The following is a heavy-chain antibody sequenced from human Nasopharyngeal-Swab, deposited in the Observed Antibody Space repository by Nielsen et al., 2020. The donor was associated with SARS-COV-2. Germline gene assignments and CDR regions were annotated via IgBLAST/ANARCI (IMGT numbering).Heavy chain of an antibody. CDR3: TTDFYFDY. Sequence: GESLKISCAASGFIFSESAMHWVRQASGKGLEWVGRIGDKAHNYATTYGASMKGRFTISRDDSTNTAFLQMDSLKTEDTAPYYCTTDFYFDYWGQGALVTVSS. CDR2: IGDKAHNYAT. CDR1: GFIFSESA. V-gene: IGHV3-73*01. J-gene: IGHJ4*02.